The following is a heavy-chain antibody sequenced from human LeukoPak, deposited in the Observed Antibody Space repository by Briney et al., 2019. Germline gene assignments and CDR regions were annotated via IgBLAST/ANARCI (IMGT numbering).Heavy chain of an antibody. CDR1: GFTFSSYI. CDR3: ARGYYYGSGSYFDY. D-gene: IGHD3-10*01. J-gene: IGHJ4*02. CDR2: ISSSSTYI. Sequence: GGSLRLSCAASGFTFSSYIMNWVRQAPGKGLEWVSSISSSSTYIHYADSVKGRFTISRDNAKNSLYLQMNSLRAEDAAVYYCARGYYYGSGSYFDYWGQGTLVTVSS. V-gene: IGHV3-21*01.